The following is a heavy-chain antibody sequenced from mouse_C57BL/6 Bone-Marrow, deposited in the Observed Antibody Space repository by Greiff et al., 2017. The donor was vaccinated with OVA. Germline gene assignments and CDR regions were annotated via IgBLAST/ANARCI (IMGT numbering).Heavy chain of an antibody. CDR2: ISYDGSN. CDR3: ARVSGLVY. Sequence: EVHLVESGPGLVKPSQSLSLTCSVTGYSITSGYYWNWIRQFPGNKLEWMGYISYDGSNNYNPSLKNRISITRDTSKNQFFLKLNSVTTEDTATYYCARVSGLVYWGQGTTLTVSS. J-gene: IGHJ2*01. CDR1: GYSITSGYY. V-gene: IGHV3-6*01. D-gene: IGHD3-1*01.